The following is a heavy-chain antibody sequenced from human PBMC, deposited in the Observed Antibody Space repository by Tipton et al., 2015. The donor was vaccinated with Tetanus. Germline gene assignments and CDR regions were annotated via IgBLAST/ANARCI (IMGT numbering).Heavy chain of an antibody. V-gene: IGHV4-4*07. CDR3: ARATMVRGVLYMDV. CDR1: GGSISSYY. CDR2: IYTSGST. J-gene: IGHJ6*02. Sequence: GLVKPSETLSLTCTVSGGSISSYYWSWIRQPAGKGLEWIGRIYTSGSTNYNPSLKSRVTISVDASKNQFSLKLSSVTAADTAVYYCARATMVRGVLYMDVWGQGTTVTVSS. D-gene: IGHD3-10*01.